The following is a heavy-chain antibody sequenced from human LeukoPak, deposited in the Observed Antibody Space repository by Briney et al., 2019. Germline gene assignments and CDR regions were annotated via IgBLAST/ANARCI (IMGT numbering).Heavy chain of an antibody. V-gene: IGHV1-18*01. CDR3: ARRLYDYVSWSRADWFDP. D-gene: IGHD3-16*01. Sequence: ASVKVSCKASGYTFTSYGISWVRQAPGQGLEWMGWISAYKGNTNYAQKLQGRVTMTTDTSTSTAYMELRSLRSDDTTVYYCARRLYDYVSWSRADWFDPWGQGTLVTVSS. CDR2: ISAYKGNT. CDR1: GYTFTSYG. J-gene: IGHJ5*02.